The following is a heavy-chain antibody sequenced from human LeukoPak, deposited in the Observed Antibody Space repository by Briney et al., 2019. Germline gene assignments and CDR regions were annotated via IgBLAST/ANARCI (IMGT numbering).Heavy chain of an antibody. D-gene: IGHD5-24*01. CDR2: IYYSGST. CDR1: GGSISSSSYY. J-gene: IGHJ3*02. V-gene: IGHV4-39*01. CDR3: ARRAMATIKSSYAFDI. Sequence: PSETLSHTCTVSGGSISSSSYYWGWIRQPPGKGLEWIGSIYYSGSTYYNPSLKSRVTISVDTSKNQFSLKLSSVTAADTAVYYCARRAMATIKSSYAFDILGQGTMVTVSS.